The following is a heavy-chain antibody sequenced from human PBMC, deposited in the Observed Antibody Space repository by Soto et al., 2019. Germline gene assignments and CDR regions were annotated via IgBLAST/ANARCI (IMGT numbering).Heavy chain of an antibody. V-gene: IGHV3-7*03. Sequence: GALWLTCRIPDVSLGNYWWNWARQAPGKGLEWVANIKPDGSVKNYLDSVKGRFTISRDNVRNEVSLQMDILRVEDTALYFCFGGNGRPEWGQGTLFTVSS. J-gene: IGHJ1*01. CDR1: DVSLGNYW. CDR2: IKPDGSVK. CDR3: FGGNGRPE. D-gene: IGHD3-16*01.